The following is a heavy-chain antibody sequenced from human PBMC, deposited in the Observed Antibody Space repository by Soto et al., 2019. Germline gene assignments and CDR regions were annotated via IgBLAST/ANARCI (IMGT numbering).Heavy chain of an antibody. D-gene: IGHD4-17*01. J-gene: IGHJ6*02. Sequence: SETLSLTCAVSGGSISSGGYSWSWIRQPPGKSLEWIGYIYHSGSTYYNPSLKSRVTISVDRSKKQFSLKLSSVTAADTAVYYCARAHYGDYGYGMDVWGQGTTVTVSS. CDR1: GGSISSGGYS. V-gene: IGHV4-30-2*01. CDR2: IYHSGST. CDR3: ARAHYGDYGYGMDV.